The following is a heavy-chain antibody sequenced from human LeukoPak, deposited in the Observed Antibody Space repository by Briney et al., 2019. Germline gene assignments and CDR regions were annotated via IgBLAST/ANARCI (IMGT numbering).Heavy chain of an antibody. V-gene: IGHV3-7*01. D-gene: IGHD1-26*01. Sequence: GGSLRLSCAASGFRFSSYWMSWFRQAPGGGLDGLANIKDDSSAKNYGDSVKGRFTISRDNAKNSVYLQMTSLRVEDTAVYYCARDARASGPDLDSWGQGILVTVSS. CDR2: IKDDSSAK. CDR3: ARDARASGPDLDS. CDR1: GFRFSSYW. J-gene: IGHJ4*02.